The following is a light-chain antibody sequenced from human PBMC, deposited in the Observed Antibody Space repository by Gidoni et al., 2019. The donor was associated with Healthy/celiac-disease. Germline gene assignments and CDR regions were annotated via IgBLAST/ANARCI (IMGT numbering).Light chain of an antibody. CDR2: SNN. Sequence: QSVLTQPPSASGTPGQRVTISCSGSSSNIGSNTVNWYQHLPGTAPKLLMYSNNQRPSGVPDRFSCSKSGTSASLAISGRQSEDEADYYCAAWDDSLNGRVFGGGTKLTVL. J-gene: IGLJ3*02. CDR1: SSNIGSNT. CDR3: AAWDDSLNGRV. V-gene: IGLV1-44*01.